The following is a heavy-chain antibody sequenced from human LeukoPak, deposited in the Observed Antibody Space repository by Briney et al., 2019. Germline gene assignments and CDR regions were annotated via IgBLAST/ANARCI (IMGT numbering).Heavy chain of an antibody. CDR3: AKARAGDITAAFNY. Sequence: GGSLRLSCAASGFIFSNYAMSWVRQAPGKGLKWVSGISASGGNPYYADSVKGRFTISRDNSENTLNLQMNSLRAEDTAVYYCAKARAGDITAAFNYWGQGTLVTVSS. J-gene: IGHJ4*02. CDR1: GFIFSNYA. D-gene: IGHD6-13*01. CDR2: ISASGGNP. V-gene: IGHV3-23*01.